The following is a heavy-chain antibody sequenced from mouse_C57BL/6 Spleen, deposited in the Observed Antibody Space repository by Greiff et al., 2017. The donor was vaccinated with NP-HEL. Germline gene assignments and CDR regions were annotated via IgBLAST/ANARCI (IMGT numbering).Heavy chain of an antibody. CDR3: ARGAGRLLRSSSYWYFDV. CDR1: GFTFSDYG. CDR2: ISSGSSTI. Sequence: EVKVVESGGGLVKPGGSLKLSCAASGFTFSDYGMHWVRQAPEKGLEWVAYISSGSSTIYYADTVKGRFTISRDNAKKTLFLQMTSLRSEDTAMYYCARGAGRLLRSSSYWYFDVWGTGTTVTVSS. D-gene: IGHD1-1*01. J-gene: IGHJ1*03. V-gene: IGHV5-17*01.